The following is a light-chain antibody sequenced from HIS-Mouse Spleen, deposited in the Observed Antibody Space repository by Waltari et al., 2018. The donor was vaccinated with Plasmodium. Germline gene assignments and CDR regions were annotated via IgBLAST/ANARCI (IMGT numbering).Light chain of an antibody. CDR2: EVS. Sequence: QSALTQPPSASGSPGQSVTIPCTGTSSYVGGYHSVSWYQQHPGKAPKLMIYEVSKRPSGVPYRFSGSKSGNTASLTVSGLQAEDEADYYCSSYAGSNNLVFGGGTKLTVL. CDR3: SSYAGSNNLV. V-gene: IGLV2-8*01. CDR1: SSYVGGYHS. J-gene: IGLJ2*01.